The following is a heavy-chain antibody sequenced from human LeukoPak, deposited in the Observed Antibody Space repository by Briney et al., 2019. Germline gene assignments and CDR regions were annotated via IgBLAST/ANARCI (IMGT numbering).Heavy chain of an antibody. CDR3: SRDRWHCRVNCDSVYYYSLDV. CDR2: NNPGNGDT. V-gene: IGHV1-3*01. Sequence: GASVKVSCKASGYMFTNYAVQWVRQAPGQRLEWLGWNNPGNGDTRYSQKFQGRVTITGDTPATTVYMELNSLTAEDTAVYYCSRDRWHCRVNCDSVYYYSLDVWGQGTTVAVSS. CDR1: GYMFTNYA. D-gene: IGHD1-1*01. J-gene: IGHJ6*02.